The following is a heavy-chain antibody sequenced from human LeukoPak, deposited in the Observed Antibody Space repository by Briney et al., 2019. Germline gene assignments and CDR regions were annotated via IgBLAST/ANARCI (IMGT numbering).Heavy chain of an antibody. D-gene: IGHD6-6*01. CDR3: ARRVYSSSSSNWFDP. J-gene: IGHJ5*02. CDR2: ISAYNGNT. V-gene: IGHV1-18*01. Sequence: ASVKVSCKASGYTFTSYGISWVRQAPGQGLEWMGWISAYNGNTNYAQKLQGRVTMTRNTSISTAYMELSSLRSEDTAVYYCARRVYSSSSSNWFDPWGQGTLVTVSS. CDR1: GYTFTSYG.